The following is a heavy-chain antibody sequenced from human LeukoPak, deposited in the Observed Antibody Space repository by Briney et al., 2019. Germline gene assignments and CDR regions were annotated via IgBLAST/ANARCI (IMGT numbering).Heavy chain of an antibody. V-gene: IGHV4-59*08. CDR3: ASRRFPSSFDI. CDR2: IQNSGTT. D-gene: IGHD2-2*01. CDR1: GAFISTYY. Sequence: SETLSLTCTVSGAFISTYYWSWIRQPPGKGLEWIGYIQNSGTTNHNPSLQSRVTISVDMSKNQFSLRLSSVTAADAAIYYCASRRFPSSFDIWGQGTMVTVSS. J-gene: IGHJ3*02.